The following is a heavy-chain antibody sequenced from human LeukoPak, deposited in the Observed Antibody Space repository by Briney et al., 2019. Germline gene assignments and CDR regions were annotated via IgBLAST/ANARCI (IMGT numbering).Heavy chain of an antibody. Sequence: ASVKVSCEASGYTFTSYYMHWVRQAPGQGLEWMGIINPSGGSTSYAQKFQGRVTMTRDTSTSTVYMELSSLRSEDTAVYYCARELGYCSGGSCPTDDWFDPWGQGTLVTVSS. CDR2: INPSGGST. V-gene: IGHV1-46*01. D-gene: IGHD2-15*01. CDR1: GYTFTSYY. J-gene: IGHJ5*02. CDR3: ARELGYCSGGSCPTDDWFDP.